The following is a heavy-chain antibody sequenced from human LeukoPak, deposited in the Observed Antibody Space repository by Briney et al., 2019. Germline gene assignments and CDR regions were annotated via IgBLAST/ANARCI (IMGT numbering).Heavy chain of an antibody. CDR1: GFTFSKYG. Sequence: GRSLRLSCAASGFTFSKYGMHWVRQAPGKGLEWVAVIAHDGSNIQYVDSVKGRFTIYRDNSKKTLYLQVNSLRAEDTAVYYCAKPYCGGDCGSFDYWGQGTLVTVSS. CDR3: AKPYCGGDCGSFDY. V-gene: IGHV3-30*18. CDR2: IAHDGSNI. J-gene: IGHJ4*02. D-gene: IGHD2-21*02.